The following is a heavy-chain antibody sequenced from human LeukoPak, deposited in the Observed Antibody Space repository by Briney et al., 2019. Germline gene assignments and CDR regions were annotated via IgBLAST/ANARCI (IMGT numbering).Heavy chain of an antibody. Sequence: GGSLRLSCAASGFTFSNAWMSWVRQAPGKGLEWVSAISGSGGSTYYADSVKGRFTISRDNSKNTLYLQMNSLRAEDTAVYYCAKDKTSGSYPYYFDYWGQGTLVTVSS. CDR1: GFTFSNAW. V-gene: IGHV3-23*01. D-gene: IGHD3-10*01. CDR2: ISGSGGST. J-gene: IGHJ4*02. CDR3: AKDKTSGSYPYYFDY.